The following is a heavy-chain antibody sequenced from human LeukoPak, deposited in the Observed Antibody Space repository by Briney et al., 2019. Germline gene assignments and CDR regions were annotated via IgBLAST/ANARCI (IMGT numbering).Heavy chain of an antibody. CDR3: AREAYDILTGYSSGFSD. CDR1: GGAISNFF. V-gene: IGHV4-59*01. CDR2: IYYSGKT. D-gene: IGHD3-9*01. J-gene: IGHJ4*02. Sequence: SETLSLTCTVSGGAISNFFWSWIRQPPGKGLEWIGYIYYSGKTNYNPSLKSRVTISVDTSKNQFSLKMNSVTAADTAVYYCAREAYDILTGYSSGFSDWGQGTLVTVSS.